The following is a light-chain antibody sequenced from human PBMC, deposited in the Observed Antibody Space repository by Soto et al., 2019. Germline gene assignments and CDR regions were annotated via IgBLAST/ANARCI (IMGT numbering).Light chain of an antibody. Sequence: EIVLTQSPGTLSLSPGERATLSCRASQSVSSSYLAWYQQKPGQAPRLLIYGASNRATGIPDRFSGSGSGTDFTLTIGRLEPEDFAVYYCQQYVTSPWAFGQGTKVDIK. V-gene: IGKV3-20*01. J-gene: IGKJ1*01. CDR3: QQYVTSPWA. CDR1: QSVSSSY. CDR2: GAS.